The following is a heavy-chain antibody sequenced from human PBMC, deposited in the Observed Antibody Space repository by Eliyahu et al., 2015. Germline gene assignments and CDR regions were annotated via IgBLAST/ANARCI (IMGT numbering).Heavy chain of an antibody. CDR2: ISGDGDST. D-gene: IGHD1-26*01. CDR1: GXTFSSYA. Sequence: EVQLVESGGDXVQPGGSXRLXCSASGXTFSSYAMHWVRQAPGKGLEYISAISGDGDSTYYADSVRGRFTISRDNSKNILYLQMSSLRGDDTAVYYCVNSDSGGYNDCWGRGTLVTVSS. CDR3: VNSDSGGYNDC. J-gene: IGHJ4*02. V-gene: IGHV3-64D*08.